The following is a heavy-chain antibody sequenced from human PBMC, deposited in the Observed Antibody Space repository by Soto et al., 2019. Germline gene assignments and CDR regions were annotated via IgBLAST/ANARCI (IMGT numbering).Heavy chain of an antibody. CDR1: GFTFSRYE. J-gene: IGHJ3*02. CDR2: IYSGGST. Sequence: PGGSLRLSCAASGFTFSRYEMSWVRQAPGKGLEWVSVIYSGGSTYYADSVKGRFTISRDNSKNTLYLQMNSLRAEDTAVYYCARAEMRGVIISHDAFDIWGQGTMVTVSS. V-gene: IGHV3-53*01. CDR3: ARAEMRGVIISHDAFDI. D-gene: IGHD3-10*01.